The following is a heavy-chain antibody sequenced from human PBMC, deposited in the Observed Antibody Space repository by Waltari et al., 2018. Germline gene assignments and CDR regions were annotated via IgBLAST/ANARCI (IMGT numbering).Heavy chain of an antibody. J-gene: IGHJ6*02. V-gene: IGHV5-51*01. CDR3: ARHPHYDFWSGYHYGMDV. CDR1: GYSFTSYW. D-gene: IGHD3-3*01. CDR2: IYPGDSDT. Sequence: EVQLVQSGAEVKKPGESLKISCKGSGYSFTSYWIGWVRQMPGKGLEWMGIIYPGDSDTRYSPSFQGQVTISADKSISTAYLQWSSLNASDTAMYYCARHPHYDFWSGYHYGMDVWGQGTTVTVSS.